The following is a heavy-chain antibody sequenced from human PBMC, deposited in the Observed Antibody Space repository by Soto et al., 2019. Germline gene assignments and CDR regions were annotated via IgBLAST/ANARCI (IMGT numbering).Heavy chain of an antibody. Sequence: ITLEESGPTLVKPTETLTLTCTFSGFSLTTGVGVGWVRQPPGKALEWLALVYWDVDKHYTPSLMSRLTITKDISKGQVVLTMTNMGPVDTATYYCATLTADFWGPGTLVTVSS. CDR2: VYWDVDK. CDR3: ATLTADF. V-gene: IGHV2-5*02. CDR1: GFSLTTGVG. J-gene: IGHJ4*02.